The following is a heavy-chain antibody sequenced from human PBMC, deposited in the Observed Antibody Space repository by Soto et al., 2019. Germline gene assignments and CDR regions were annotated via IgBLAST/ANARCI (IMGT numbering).Heavy chain of an antibody. J-gene: IGHJ6*02. Sequence: QVQLVESGGGVVQPGRSLRLSCAASGFTFSSYAMHWVRQAPGKGLEWVAVISYDGSNKYYADSVKGRFTISRDNSKNTLYLQMNSLRAEDTAVYYCARDAYSSSWSPYYYYYYGMDVWGQGTTVTVSS. CDR1: GFTFSSYA. CDR2: ISYDGSNK. V-gene: IGHV3-30-3*01. CDR3: ARDAYSSSWSPYYYYYYGMDV. D-gene: IGHD6-13*01.